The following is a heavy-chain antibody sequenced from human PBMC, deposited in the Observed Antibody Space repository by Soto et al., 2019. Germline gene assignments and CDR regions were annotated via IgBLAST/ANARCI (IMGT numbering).Heavy chain of an antibody. V-gene: IGHV3-23*01. D-gene: IGHD5-18*01. CDR3: AKIPPGYSYGYFYFDY. Sequence: PGGSLRLSWAASGFTLSSYAMSWVRQAPGKGLEWVSAISGGGGGTYYADSVKGRFTISRDNSRNTLHLQMSSLRAEDTAVYYCAKIPPGYSYGYFYFDYWGQGTLVTVSS. J-gene: IGHJ4*02. CDR2: ISGGGGGT. CDR1: GFTLSSYA.